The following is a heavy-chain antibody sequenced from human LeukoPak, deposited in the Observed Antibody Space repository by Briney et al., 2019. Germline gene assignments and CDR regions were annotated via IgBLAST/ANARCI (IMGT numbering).Heavy chain of an antibody. CDR3: ARADLRGYSLDY. CDR2: IGTAGDT. Sequence: GGSLRLSCAASGFTFSNYDMHWVRQTTGRGLGWVSGIGTAGDTYSPGSVKGRFTISRENAKNSLYLQMNSLRAGDTAVYYCARADLRGYSLDYWGQGALVTVSS. V-gene: IGHV3-13*01. J-gene: IGHJ4*02. D-gene: IGHD5-18*01. CDR1: GFTFSNYD.